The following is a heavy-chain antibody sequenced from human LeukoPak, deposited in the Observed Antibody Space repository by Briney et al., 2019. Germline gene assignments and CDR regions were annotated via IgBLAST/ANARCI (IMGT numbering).Heavy chain of an antibody. CDR2: INPSGGST. J-gene: IGHJ4*02. V-gene: IGHV1-46*02. Sequence: ASVKVSCKASGYSFNIYYIHWVRQAPGRGLEWMGIINPSGGSTSYTQKFQGRVTMTRDTSTSTAYMELRSLRSDDTAVYYCARSYIAAAGTESDYWGQGTLVTVSS. D-gene: IGHD6-13*01. CDR3: ARSYIAAAGTESDY. CDR1: GYSFNIYY.